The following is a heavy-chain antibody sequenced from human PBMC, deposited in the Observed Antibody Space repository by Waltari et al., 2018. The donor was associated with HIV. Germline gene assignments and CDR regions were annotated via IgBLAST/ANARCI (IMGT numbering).Heavy chain of an antibody. CDR3: VRGGGTWLYDMYYYQGMDV. CDR1: GFTFTNYV. D-gene: IGHD2-8*01. V-gene: IGHV1-18*01. J-gene: IGHJ6*02. Sequence: QVQLVQSGPEMKKLGASVKISCRASGFTFTNYVFSWVRQAPGQGLGWLGWISAYDGNKDFARRFKDRVILTTDTSTTTAYLEVRSLRSDDTVMYYCVRGGGTWLYDMYYYQGMDVWGQGTTVTVSS. CDR2: ISAYDGNK.